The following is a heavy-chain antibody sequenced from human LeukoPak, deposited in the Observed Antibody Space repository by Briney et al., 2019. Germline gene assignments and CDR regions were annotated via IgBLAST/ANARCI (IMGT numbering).Heavy chain of an antibody. J-gene: IGHJ4*02. CDR2: TNEDGSDK. V-gene: IGHV3-7*01. CDR1: GFSFSNYW. CDR3: TSWSSCSSDNCQFNY. Sequence: GGSLRLSCEGSGFSFSNYWMSWVRQAPGKGPEWVAHTNEDGSDKYYVDSVKGRFTISRDNAKSSLYPQMGSLRAEDTAIFYCTSWSSCSSDNCQFNYWGQGTLVTVSS. D-gene: IGHD2-15*01.